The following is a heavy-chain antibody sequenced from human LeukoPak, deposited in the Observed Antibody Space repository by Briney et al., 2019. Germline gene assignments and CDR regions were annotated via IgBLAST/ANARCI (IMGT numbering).Heavy chain of an antibody. CDR2: IYYSGST. CDR1: GASISIGFYY. J-gene: IGHJ4*02. D-gene: IGHD4-11*01. Sequence: PPETLSLTCTVSGASISIGFYYWSWIRQHPGKGLEWIGYIYYSGSTYYNPSLKSRVTISVDTSKNQFSLKLSSVTAADTAVYYCARGPYRNSFDYWGQGTLVTVSS. CDR3: ARGPYRNSFDY. V-gene: IGHV4-31*03.